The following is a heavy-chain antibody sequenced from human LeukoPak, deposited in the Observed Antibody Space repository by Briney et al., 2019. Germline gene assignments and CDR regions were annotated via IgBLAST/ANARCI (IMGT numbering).Heavy chain of an antibody. CDR3: ARQKEMAKSHKNFDY. D-gene: IGHD5-24*01. CDR1: GFTFSSYA. J-gene: IGHJ4*02. V-gene: IGHV3-21*04. Sequence: PGRSLRLSCAASGFTFSSYAMHWVRQAPGKGLEWVSSISSSSSYIYYADSVKGRFTISRDNAKNSLYLQMNSLRAEDTAVYYCARQKEMAKSHKNFDYWGQGTLVTVSS. CDR2: ISSSSSYI.